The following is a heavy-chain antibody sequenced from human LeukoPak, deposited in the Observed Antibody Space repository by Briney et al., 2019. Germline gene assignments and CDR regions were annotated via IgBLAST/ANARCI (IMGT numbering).Heavy chain of an antibody. V-gene: IGHV3-73*01. J-gene: IGHJ5*02. D-gene: IGHD1-26*01. CDR1: GFTLSDSA. CDR3: TRDRGTYNWLDP. Sequence: GSLRLSCAASGFTLSDSAIHWVRQASGKGLEWVGLIDRPAKSYATAYGASVGGRFTISRDDSKNTAYLQMDSLKTEDTALYYCTRDRGTYNWLDPWGQGTPVTVSS. CDR2: IDRPAKSYAT.